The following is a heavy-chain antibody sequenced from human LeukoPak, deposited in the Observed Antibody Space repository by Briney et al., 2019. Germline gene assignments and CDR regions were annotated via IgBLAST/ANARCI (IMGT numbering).Heavy chain of an antibody. J-gene: IGHJ4*02. CDR2: IYPGDSDI. Sequence: GESLKISCNGSGYTFTSYWIGWVRQMPGKGLEWMGIIYPGDSDIIYSPSFQGQVTISADKSISTAYLQWSSLKASDTAIYYCARHIGATGPDYWGQGTLVTVSS. V-gene: IGHV5-51*01. CDR3: ARHIGATGPDY. D-gene: IGHD6-13*01. CDR1: GYTFTSYW.